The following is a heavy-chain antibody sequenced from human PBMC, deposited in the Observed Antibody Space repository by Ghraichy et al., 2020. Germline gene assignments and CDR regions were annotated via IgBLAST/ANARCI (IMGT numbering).Heavy chain of an antibody. CDR1: GGTFSSYA. CDR3: ASHCSGGSCYSHDAFDI. V-gene: IGHV1-69*04. Sequence: SVKLSCKASGGTFSSYAISWVRQAPGQGLEWMGRIIPILGIANYAQKFQGRVTITADKSTSTAYMELSSLRSEDTAVYYCASHCSGGSCYSHDAFDIWGQGTMVTVSS. J-gene: IGHJ3*02. D-gene: IGHD2-15*01. CDR2: IIPILGIA.